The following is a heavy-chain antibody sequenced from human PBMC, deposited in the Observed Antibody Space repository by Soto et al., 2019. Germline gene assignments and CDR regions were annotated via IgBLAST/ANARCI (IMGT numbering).Heavy chain of an antibody. D-gene: IGHD2-15*01. Sequence: ASVKVSCKASGYTFTGYYMHWVRQAPGQGLEWMGWINPNSGGTNYAQKFQGRVTMTRDTSISTAYMELSRLRSDDTAVYYCARGEGSGHATFTPSGAIIWGPGTMVTV. CDR1: GYTFTGYY. J-gene: IGHJ3*02. CDR3: ARGEGSGHATFTPSGAII. V-gene: IGHV1-2*02. CDR2: INPNSGGT.